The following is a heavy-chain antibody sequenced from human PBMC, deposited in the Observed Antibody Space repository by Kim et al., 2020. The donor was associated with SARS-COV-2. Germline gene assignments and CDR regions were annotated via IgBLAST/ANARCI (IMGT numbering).Heavy chain of an antibody. CDR3: ARQFDYFGSGSYSDY. CDR1: GGSINTAGYY. Sequence: SETLSLTCTVSGGSINTAGYYWSWIRNLPEKGLEWIGYISYSGSAYYNPSLKSRVTISIDTSGNQFSLKLNSVTAADTAVYFCARQFDYFGSGSYSDYWGQGTLVTVAS. CDR2: ISYSGSA. V-gene: IGHV4-31*03. J-gene: IGHJ4*02. D-gene: IGHD3-10*01.